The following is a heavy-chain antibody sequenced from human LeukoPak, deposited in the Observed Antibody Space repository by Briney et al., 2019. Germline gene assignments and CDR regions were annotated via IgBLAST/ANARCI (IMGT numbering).Heavy chain of an antibody. CDR3: ARIRDGAFDI. J-gene: IGHJ3*02. D-gene: IGHD3-3*02. CDR2: FDPEDGET. Sequence: ASVKVSCKVSGYTLTELSMHWVRQAPGKGLEWMGGFDPEDGETIYAHKFQGRVTMTTDTSTRTASMELRSLRSDDTAVYYCARIRDGAFDIWGQGTMVTVSS. CDR1: GYTLTELS. V-gene: IGHV1-24*01.